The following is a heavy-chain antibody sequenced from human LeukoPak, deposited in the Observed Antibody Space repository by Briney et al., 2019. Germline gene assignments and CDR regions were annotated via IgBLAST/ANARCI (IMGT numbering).Heavy chain of an antibody. V-gene: IGHV4-34*01. CDR1: GGSFSGYY. CDR3: ARGRQPYYDILTGYSTKYYYYYYMDV. D-gene: IGHD3-9*01. CDR2: INHSGST. Sequence: SETLSLTCAVYGGSFSGYYWSWIRQPPGKGLEWIGEINHSGSTNYYPSLKRRVTISVDTSKNQFSLKLSSVTAADTAVYYCARGRQPYYDILTGYSTKYYYYYYMDVWGKGTTVTVSS. J-gene: IGHJ6*03.